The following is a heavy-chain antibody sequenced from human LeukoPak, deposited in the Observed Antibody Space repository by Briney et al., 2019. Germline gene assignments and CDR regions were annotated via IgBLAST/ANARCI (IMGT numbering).Heavy chain of an antibody. CDR3: ARGGEVVTAGAFDT. Sequence: GASVKVSCKASGYTFTSYGISWVRQAPGQGLEWMGWMNPNSGNTGYAQKFQGRVTITRNTSISTAYMELSSLRSEDTAVYYCARGGEVVTAGAFDTWGQGTMVTVSS. V-gene: IGHV1-8*03. J-gene: IGHJ3*02. CDR2: MNPNSGNT. D-gene: IGHD4-23*01. CDR1: GYTFTSYG.